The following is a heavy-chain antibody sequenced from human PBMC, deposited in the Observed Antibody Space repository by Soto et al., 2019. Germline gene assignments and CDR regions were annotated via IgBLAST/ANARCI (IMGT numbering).Heavy chain of an antibody. CDR2: TYYRSKWYN. CDR1: GDSVSSNSAA. J-gene: IGHJ6*02. Sequence: SQTLSLTCAISGDSVSSNSAAWNWIRQSPSRGLEWLGRTYYRSKWYNDYAVSVKSRITINPDTSKNQFSLQLNSVTPEDTAVYYCAREGEIATIGEDYYYGMDVWGQGXTVTVYS. V-gene: IGHV6-1*01. D-gene: IGHD6-13*01. CDR3: AREGEIATIGEDYYYGMDV.